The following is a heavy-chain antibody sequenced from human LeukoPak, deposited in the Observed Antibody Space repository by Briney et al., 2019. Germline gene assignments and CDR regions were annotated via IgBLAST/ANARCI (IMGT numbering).Heavy chain of an antibody. J-gene: IGHJ4*02. V-gene: IGHV3-23*01. Sequence: GGSLRLSCATSGFNFNSFPMTWVRQAPGKGLEWVSAIRPSDGSTFYADSVKGRFTTSRDSSKSTLYLQMNSLRAEDTAVYYCAKLTSGWFEDFWGQGTLVTVSS. CDR2: IRPSDGST. CDR3: AKLTSGWFEDF. CDR1: GFNFNSFP. D-gene: IGHD6-19*01.